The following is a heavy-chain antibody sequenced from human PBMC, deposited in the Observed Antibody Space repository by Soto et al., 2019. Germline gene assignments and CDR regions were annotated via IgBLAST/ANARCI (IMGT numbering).Heavy chain of an antibody. V-gene: IGHV3-74*01. CDR1: VFTFSSYW. CDR3: ARDSYYYYGMDV. Sequence: GALRLSCAASVFTFSSYWMHWVRQAPGKGLVWVSRINSDGSSTSYADSVKGRFTISRDNAKNTLYLQMNSLRAEDTAVYYCARDSYYYYGMDVWGQGTTVTVSS. CDR2: INSDGSST. J-gene: IGHJ6*02.